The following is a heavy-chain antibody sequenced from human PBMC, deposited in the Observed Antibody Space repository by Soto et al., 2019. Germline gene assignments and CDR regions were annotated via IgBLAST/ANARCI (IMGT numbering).Heavy chain of an antibody. CDR3: ASALAYDLQAFDL. V-gene: IGHV4-30-2*01. D-gene: IGHD5-12*01. J-gene: IGHJ3*01. CDR2: FSQSGST. CDR1: GGSISSGGYS. Sequence: QLHLQESGSGLVKPSQTLSLTCTVSGGSISSGGYSWSWIRQPPGKGLEWIGYFSQSGSTSYNPSLKSRVTISLDRSKNQFSLKLNSVTAADTAVYYCASALAYDLQAFDLWGQGTMVTVSS.